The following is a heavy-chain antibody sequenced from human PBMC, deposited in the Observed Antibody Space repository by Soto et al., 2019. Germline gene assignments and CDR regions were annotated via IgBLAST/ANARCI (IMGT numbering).Heavy chain of an antibody. Sequence: QVQLVESGGGLVKPGGSLRLSCAASGFTFSDYYMSWIRQAPGKGLEWVSYINSRSSSTNYADSVKGRFTISKDNAKNLLYLQMSSLTVDDTAVYYFVKGRNCASGSDYRGQGTLVTVSS. J-gene: IGHJ4*02. CDR2: INSRSSST. D-gene: IGHD1-20*01. CDR3: VKGRNCASGSDY. CDR1: GFTFSDYY. V-gene: IGHV3-11*05.